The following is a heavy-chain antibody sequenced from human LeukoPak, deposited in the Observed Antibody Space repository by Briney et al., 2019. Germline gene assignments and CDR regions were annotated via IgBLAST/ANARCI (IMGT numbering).Heavy chain of an antibody. D-gene: IGHD1-26*01. CDR3: ATDTNLVDLIQGDGHEDENFDR. V-gene: IGHV3-7*03. CDR1: GFTFSSYW. Sequence: PGGSLRLSCAASGFTFSSYWMSWVRQAPGKGLEWVANIKQDGSEKYYVDSVKGRFTISRDNAKNSLYLQMNSLRAEDTAVYYCATDTNLVDLIQGDGHEDENFDRWGQGTMVTVSS. J-gene: IGHJ3*02. CDR2: IKQDGSEK.